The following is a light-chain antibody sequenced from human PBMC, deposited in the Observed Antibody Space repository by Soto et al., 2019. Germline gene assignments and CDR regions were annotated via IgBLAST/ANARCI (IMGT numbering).Light chain of an antibody. Sequence: EIVMTQSPATLSVSPGERATLSCRASQSVSTNLAWYQQKPGQSPRLLIYGTSTRATGVPARFSGGGSGTDFTLTISRLEPEDFAVYYCQQYGSSLWTFGQGTKVDIK. CDR3: QQYGSSLWT. CDR2: GTS. J-gene: IGKJ1*01. CDR1: QSVSTN. V-gene: IGKV3-15*01.